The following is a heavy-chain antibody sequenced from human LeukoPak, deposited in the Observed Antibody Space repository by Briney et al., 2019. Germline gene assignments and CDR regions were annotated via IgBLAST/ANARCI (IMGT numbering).Heavy chain of an antibody. CDR3: ARALVGATHPSYYGMDV. CDR1: GGSISSYY. CDR2: IYYSGST. V-gene: IGHV4-59*08. J-gene: IGHJ6*02. D-gene: IGHD1-26*01. Sequence: PSETLSLTCTVSGGSISSYYWSWIRQPPGKGLEWIGYIYYSGSTNYNPSLKSRVTMSVDTSKNQFSLKLSSVTAADTAVYYCARALVGATHPSYYGMDVWGQGTTVTVSS.